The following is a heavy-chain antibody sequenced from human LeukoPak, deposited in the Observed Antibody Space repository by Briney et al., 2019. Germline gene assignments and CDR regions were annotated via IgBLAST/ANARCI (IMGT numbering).Heavy chain of an antibody. D-gene: IGHD6-19*01. J-gene: IGHJ4*02. CDR2: IYSGGST. Sequence: GGSRELSCAAPGFTASRNYRSWSRQAPGKGLEWVSVIYSGGSTYYADSVKGRFTISRDNSKNTLYLQMNSLRAEDTAVYYCARLYSSYFDYWGQGTLVPVSS. CDR3: ARLYSSYFDY. CDR1: GFTASRNY. V-gene: IGHV3-53*01.